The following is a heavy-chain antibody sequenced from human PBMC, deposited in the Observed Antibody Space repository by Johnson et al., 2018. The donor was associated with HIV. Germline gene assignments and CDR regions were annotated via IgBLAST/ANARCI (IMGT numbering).Heavy chain of an antibody. J-gene: IGHJ3*02. CDR2: ISYDGSNK. Sequence: QVQLVESGGGVVQPGGSLRLSCAASGFTFSSYDMNWVRQAPGKGLEGVAVISYDGSNKYYADSVKGRFTISRDNAENTLYLQMNNLRAEDTALYYCAREGITMIVVPTGAFDIWGQGTMVTVSS. D-gene: IGHD3-22*01. CDR3: AREGITMIVVPTGAFDI. V-gene: IGHV3-30*19. CDR1: GFTFSSYD.